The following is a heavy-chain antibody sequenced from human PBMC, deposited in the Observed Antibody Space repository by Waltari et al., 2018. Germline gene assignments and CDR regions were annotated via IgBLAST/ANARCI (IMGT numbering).Heavy chain of an antibody. D-gene: IGHD3-16*02. V-gene: IGHV4-39*01. CDR3: ARRDYASVWGSDRYTLRGFDY. CDR2: INYSGLT. Sequence: QLQLQESGPGLVKPSENLSLTCTVSGGSISSSSYYWGWIRQPPGKGLEWIGGINYSGLTYHIPAHNRRCTISVVTSKNQFSLKLSSVTAGYTAVYYCARRDYASVWGSDRYTLRGFDYWGQGTLVTVSS. CDR1: GGSISSSSYY. J-gene: IGHJ4*02.